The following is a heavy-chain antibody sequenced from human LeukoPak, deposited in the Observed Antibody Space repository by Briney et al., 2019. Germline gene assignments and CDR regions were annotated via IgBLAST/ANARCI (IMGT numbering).Heavy chain of an antibody. Sequence: SVKVSCKASGYTFTGYYMHWVRQAPGQGLEWMGGIIPIFGTANYAQKFQGRVTITADESTSTAYMELSSLRSEDTAVYYCARDQRDLWWYFDLWGRGTLVTVSS. CDR1: GYTFTGYY. J-gene: IGHJ2*01. V-gene: IGHV1-69*13. CDR2: IIPIFGTA. CDR3: ARDQRDLWWYFDL. D-gene: IGHD3-10*01.